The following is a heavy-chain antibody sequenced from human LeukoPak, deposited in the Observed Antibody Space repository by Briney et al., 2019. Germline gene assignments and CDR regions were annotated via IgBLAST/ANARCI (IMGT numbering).Heavy chain of an antibody. D-gene: IGHD6-13*01. Sequence: SETLSLTCTVSGGSISSGGYYWSWIRQHPGKGLEWIGYIYYSGSTYYNPSLKSRVTISVDTSKNQFSLKLSSVTAADTAVYYCARGGRGSSSWYVFPFDYWGQGTLVTVSS. CDR3: ARGGRGSSSWYVFPFDY. V-gene: IGHV4-31*03. CDR2: IYYSGST. CDR1: GGSISSGGYY. J-gene: IGHJ4*02.